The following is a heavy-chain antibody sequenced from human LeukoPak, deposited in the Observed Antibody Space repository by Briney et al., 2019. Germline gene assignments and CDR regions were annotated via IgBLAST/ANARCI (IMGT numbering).Heavy chain of an antibody. V-gene: IGHV3-13*01. J-gene: IGHJ4*02. CDR1: GFTFSSYD. CDR3: ASEYYYDSSGYYY. CDR2: IGTAGDT. Sequence: GGSLRLSCAASGFTFSSYDMHWVRQATGKGLEWVSAIGTAGDTYYPGSVKGRFTISRDNAKNSLYLQMNSLRAEDTAVYYCASEYYYDSSGYYYWGQGTLVTVSS. D-gene: IGHD3-22*01.